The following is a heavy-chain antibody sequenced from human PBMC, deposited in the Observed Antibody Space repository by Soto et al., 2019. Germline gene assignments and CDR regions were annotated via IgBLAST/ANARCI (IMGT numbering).Heavy chain of an antibody. J-gene: IGHJ4*02. Sequence: GGSLRLSCAASGFTFSSYAMSWVRQAPGKGLEWVSAISGSGGSTYYADSVKGRFTISRDNSKNTLYLQMNSLRAEDTAVYYCAKDLPGQIGVVVPAADYWGQGTLVTVSS. CDR2: ISGSGGST. D-gene: IGHD2-2*01. V-gene: IGHV3-23*01. CDR1: GFTFSSYA. CDR3: AKDLPGQIGVVVPAADY.